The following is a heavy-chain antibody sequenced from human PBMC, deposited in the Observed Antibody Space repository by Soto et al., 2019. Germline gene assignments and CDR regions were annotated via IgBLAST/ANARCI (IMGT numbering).Heavy chain of an antibody. D-gene: IGHD1-1*01. Sequence: LSLTCAFSAGSLLDSTFSCGWLRQPPGKGLECIGSFYYGGGTYYKPSLKGRATISVDTSNNGFSLNLTSVSASDTAVYSCVRQLRYLDNWGQGTLVTVSS. CDR1: AGSLLDSTFS. J-gene: IGHJ4*02. CDR3: VRQLRYLDN. V-gene: IGHV4-39*02. CDR2: FYYGGGT.